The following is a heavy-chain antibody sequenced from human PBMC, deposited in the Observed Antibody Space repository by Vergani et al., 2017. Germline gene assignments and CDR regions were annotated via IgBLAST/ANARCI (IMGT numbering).Heavy chain of an antibody. V-gene: IGHV3-64*01. Sequence: EVQLVESGGGLVQPGGSLRLSCAASGFTFSSYAMHWVRQAPGKGLEYVSAISSNGGSTYYANSVKGRFTISRDNAKNSLYLQMNSLRAEDTAVYYCARVHSLGIAARLAADAFDIWGQGTMVTVSS. CDR3: ARVHSLGIAARLAADAFDI. CDR2: ISSNGGST. D-gene: IGHD6-6*01. J-gene: IGHJ3*02. CDR1: GFTFSSYA.